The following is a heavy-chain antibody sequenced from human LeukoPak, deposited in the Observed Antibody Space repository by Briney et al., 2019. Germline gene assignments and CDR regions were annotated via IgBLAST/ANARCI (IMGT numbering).Heavy chain of an antibody. J-gene: IGHJ6*03. CDR3: ARDARPYYYSYMDV. Sequence: GGSLRLSCAASGFTFSSYGMHWVRQAPGKGLEWLAVISYDGSNKYYADSVKGRFTISRDNSKNTLYLQMNSLRAEDTAVYYCARDARPYYYSYMDVWGKGTTVTVSS. D-gene: IGHD6-6*01. CDR2: ISYDGSNK. CDR1: GFTFSSYG. V-gene: IGHV3-30*03.